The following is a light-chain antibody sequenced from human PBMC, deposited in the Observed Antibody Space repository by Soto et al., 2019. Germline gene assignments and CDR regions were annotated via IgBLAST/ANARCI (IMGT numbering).Light chain of an antibody. J-gene: IGLJ3*02. CDR2: EVD. CDR3: CSYPGSHTWV. V-gene: IGLV2-8*01. CDR1: GSDVGAYKY. Sequence: QSVLTQPPSASGSPGQSLTISCAGTGSDVGAYKYVSWYQQHPGKAPKLIIYEVDKRPSGVPDRFSGSKSGNTASLTVSGLQAEDEADYYCCSYPGSHTWVFGGGTKLTVL.